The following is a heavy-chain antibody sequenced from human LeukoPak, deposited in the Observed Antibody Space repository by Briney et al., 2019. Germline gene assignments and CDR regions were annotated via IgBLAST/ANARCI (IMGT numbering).Heavy chain of an antibody. CDR2: IWFDGIRK. Sequence: PGRSLRLSCAASGFTSSNYGMHWVRQVPGKGLEWVAAIWFDGIRKYYADSVKGRLTISRDNSKNTLYLQMNSLRAEDTAVYYCARDGSIVGHTLQNFDYWGQGTLVTVSS. CDR3: ARDGSIVGHTLQNFDY. D-gene: IGHD1-26*01. V-gene: IGHV3-33*01. CDR1: GFTSSNYG. J-gene: IGHJ4*02.